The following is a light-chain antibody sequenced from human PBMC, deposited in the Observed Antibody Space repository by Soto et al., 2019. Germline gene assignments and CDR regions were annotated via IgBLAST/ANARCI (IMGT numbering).Light chain of an antibody. J-gene: IGKJ1*01. Sequence: ELVLTQSPGTLSLSPGARATLSCRASQSVAGSYLAWYQQKHGQAPRLLIYGASTRATGIPDRFSVSVSGTAVTITLTSLQPEDGETYDGLQDFRYPRTFGQGTKVDIK. CDR2: GAS. CDR1: QSVAGSY. CDR3: LQDFRYPRT. V-gene: IGKV3-20*01.